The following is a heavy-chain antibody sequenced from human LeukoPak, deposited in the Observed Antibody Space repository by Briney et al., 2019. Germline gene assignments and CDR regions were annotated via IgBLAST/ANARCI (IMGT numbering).Heavy chain of an antibody. CDR1: GGTFSSYG. D-gene: IGHD1-20*01. Sequence: ASVKVSCKASGGTFSSYGISWVRQAPGQALEWMGRISPIFEIANYAQKFQGRVTITADKSTSTAYMELSSLRSEDSAIYYCAREFKQSNWNDGHWFDPWGQGTLVTVSS. CDR3: AREFKQSNWNDGHWFDP. CDR2: ISPIFEIA. J-gene: IGHJ5*02. V-gene: IGHV1-69*04.